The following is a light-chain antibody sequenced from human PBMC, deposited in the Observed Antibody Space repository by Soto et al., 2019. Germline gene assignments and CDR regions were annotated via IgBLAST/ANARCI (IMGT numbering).Light chain of an antibody. Sequence: QSVLTQPASVSGSPGQSITISCTGTSSDVGGYNYVSWYQQYPGKAPKLMIYDVSXRXSXVSNRFXGSKSGNTASLTISGLQAEDEADYYCSSYTSSSTLVFGGGTKLTVL. CDR3: SSYTSSSTLV. CDR2: DVS. J-gene: IGLJ2*01. V-gene: IGLV2-14*03. CDR1: SSDVGGYNY.